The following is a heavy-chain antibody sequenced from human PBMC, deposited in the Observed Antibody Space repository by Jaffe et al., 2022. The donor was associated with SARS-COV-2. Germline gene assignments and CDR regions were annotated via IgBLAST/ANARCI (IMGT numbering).Heavy chain of an antibody. V-gene: IGHV3-33*01. CDR2: IWSAGSIK. Sequence: QVQLVESGGGVVQPGRSVRLSCAASGFSFSRYAMHWVRQAPGKGLEWVAIIWSAGSIKYYADSVKGRFTISRDNPKSTVYLEMNSLRAEDTAVYYCARDPPPSDDYGDYSLDYWGQGTLVTVSS. CDR3: ARDPPPSDDYGDYSLDY. D-gene: IGHD4-17*01. J-gene: IGHJ4*02. CDR1: GFSFSRYA.